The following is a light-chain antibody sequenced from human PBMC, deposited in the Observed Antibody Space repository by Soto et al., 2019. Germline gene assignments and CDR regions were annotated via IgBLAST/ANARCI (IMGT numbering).Light chain of an antibody. J-gene: IGKJ1*01. CDR3: LQYPSYWT. V-gene: IGKV1-5*03. CDR1: QSISRQ. Sequence: DIQMTQSPSTLSASVGDRVTITCRASQSISRQLAWYQQKPGKAPNLLIYQASNLETGVPSRFTGSGSGTDFPLTSSSLQPDDLASYYWLQYPSYWTFGQGTKVEVK. CDR2: QAS.